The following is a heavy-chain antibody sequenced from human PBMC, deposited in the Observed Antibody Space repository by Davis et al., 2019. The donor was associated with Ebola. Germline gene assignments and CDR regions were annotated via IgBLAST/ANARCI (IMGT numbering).Heavy chain of an antibody. J-gene: IGHJ3*02. CDR2: INAGNDNT. V-gene: IGHV1-3*01. Sequence: AASVKVSCKASGYTFTNFAILWVRQAPGQRLEFMGWINAGNDNTKYSQQFQGRVTITRDTSANTAYMELSSLSSEDTAMYYCAREHDYIDYPYAFDIWGQGTMVTVSS. CDR1: GYTFTNFA. CDR3: AREHDYIDYPYAFDI. D-gene: IGHD4-11*01.